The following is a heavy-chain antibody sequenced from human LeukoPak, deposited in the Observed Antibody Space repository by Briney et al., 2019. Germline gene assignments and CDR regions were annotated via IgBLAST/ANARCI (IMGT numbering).Heavy chain of an antibody. Sequence: ETLSLTCTVSGGSLRSYYWSWIRQSPGKGLEWVSSISSSSSYIYYADSVKGRFTISRDNAKNSLYLQMNSLRAEDTAVYYCARDFEGSSGYQIFDYWGQGTLVTVSS. CDR3: ARDFEGSSGYQIFDY. J-gene: IGHJ4*02. D-gene: IGHD3-22*01. CDR1: GGSLRSYY. V-gene: IGHV3-21*01. CDR2: ISSSSSYI.